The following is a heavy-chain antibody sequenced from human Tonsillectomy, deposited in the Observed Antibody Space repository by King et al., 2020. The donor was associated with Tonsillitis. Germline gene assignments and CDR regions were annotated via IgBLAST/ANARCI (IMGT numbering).Heavy chain of an antibody. J-gene: IGHJ6*02. D-gene: IGHD3-10*01. V-gene: IGHV4-59*01. CDR2: IYYSGNT. Sequence: VQLQESGPGLVKSSETLSLTCTVSGGSISSYYWSWIRQSPGKGLEWIGYIYYSGNTKYNPSLKSRVTISVDTSKNQFSLKLSSVTAADTAVYYCARDGLWFGDNISRFMDVWGHGTTVTVSS. CDR3: ARDGLWFGDNISRFMDV. CDR1: GGSISSYY.